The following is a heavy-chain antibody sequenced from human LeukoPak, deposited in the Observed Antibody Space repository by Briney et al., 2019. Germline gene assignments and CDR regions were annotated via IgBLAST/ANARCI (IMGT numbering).Heavy chain of an antibody. CDR1: GYTFTSYD. CDR3: ARGQMFYSSGSYRNWFDP. CDR2: MNPNSGNT. D-gene: IGHD3-10*01. J-gene: IGHJ5*02. V-gene: IGHV1-8*01. Sequence: ASVKVSCKASGYTFTSYDINWVRQAPGQGLEWMGWMNPNSGNTGYTKKLQGRVTMTRNTSITTAYMELSSLRSEDTAVYYCARGQMFYSSGSYRNWFDPWGQGTLVTVSS.